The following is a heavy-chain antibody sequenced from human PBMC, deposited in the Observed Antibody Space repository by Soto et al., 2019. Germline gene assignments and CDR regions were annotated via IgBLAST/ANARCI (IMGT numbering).Heavy chain of an antibody. CDR2: ISAGGGST. J-gene: IGHJ4*01. V-gene: IGHV3-23*01. Sequence: EVQLLESGGGLVQPGGSLRLSCAASGFTFSSYAMTWVRQAPGKGLEWVSGISAGGGSTYYAASVKGRITITRSNSRKTLHLQISNIRADDTTVYYFAKNKRGVCNSPLDYWGHVMLVTVSS. CDR1: GFTFSSYA. D-gene: IGHD2-21*01. CDR3: AKNKRGVCNSPLDY.